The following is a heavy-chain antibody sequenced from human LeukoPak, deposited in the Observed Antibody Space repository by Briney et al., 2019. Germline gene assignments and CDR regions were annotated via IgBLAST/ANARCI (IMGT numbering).Heavy chain of an antibody. Sequence: PGGSLRLSCAASGFTFSSYAMSWVRQAPGKGLEWVSAISGSGGSTYYADSVKGRFTISRDNSKNTLYLQMNSLRAEDTAVYYCAKVHLSAYENYYGSGSHTWGMDVWGKGTTVTVSS. CDR1: GFTFSSYA. V-gene: IGHV3-23*01. CDR3: AKVHLSAYENYYGSGSHTWGMDV. J-gene: IGHJ6*03. D-gene: IGHD3-10*01. CDR2: ISGSGGST.